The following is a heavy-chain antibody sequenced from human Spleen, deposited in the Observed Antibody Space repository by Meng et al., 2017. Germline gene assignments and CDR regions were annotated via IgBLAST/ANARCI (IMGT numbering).Heavy chain of an antibody. V-gene: IGHV3-21*01. CDR2: ISGSSTHI. CDR1: GFMLSSYS. CDR3: AREDWNYAVDY. J-gene: IGHJ4*02. D-gene: IGHD1-7*01. Sequence: DVQLVESGGGLVKPGGSLRLSCAASGFMLSSYSMNWVRQAPGKGLEWVSSISGSSTHIYYADSVKGRFTISRDNAKNSLFLQMNSLRAEDTAVYYCAREDWNYAVDYWGQGTLVTVSS.